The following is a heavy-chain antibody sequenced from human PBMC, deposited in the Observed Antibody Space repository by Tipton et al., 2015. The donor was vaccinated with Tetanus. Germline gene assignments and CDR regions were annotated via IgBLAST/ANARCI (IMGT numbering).Heavy chain of an antibody. V-gene: IGHV3-21*01. CDR1: GFTFSKHT. CDR3: ATGLTFDY. J-gene: IGHJ4*02. Sequence: SLRLSCAASGFTFSKHTMNWVRQAPGKGLEWVSSISSTSRYIYYADSLKGRVTISRDNAKNSVSLLMESLRAEDTAIYYCATGLTFDYWGQGALVTVSS. D-gene: IGHD3-10*01. CDR2: ISSTSRYI.